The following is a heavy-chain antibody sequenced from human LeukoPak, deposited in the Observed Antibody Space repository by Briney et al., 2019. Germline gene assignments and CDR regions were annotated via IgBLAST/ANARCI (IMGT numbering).Heavy chain of an antibody. CDR1: GSTFSRYW. CDR2: IKSDGSVT. J-gene: IGHJ4*02. V-gene: IGHV3-74*01. CDR3: ARDQDSSSGWYYFDY. Sequence: GGSLRLSCAASGSTFSRYWMYWVRQAPGKGLVWVSRIKSDGSVTAYADAVKGRFTISRDNAKNTLYLQMNSLRAEDTAVYYCARDQDSSSGWYYFDYWGQGTLVTVSS. D-gene: IGHD6-19*01.